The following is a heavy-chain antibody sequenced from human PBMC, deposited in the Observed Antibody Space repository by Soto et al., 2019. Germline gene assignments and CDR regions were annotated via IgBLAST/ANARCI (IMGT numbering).Heavy chain of an antibody. J-gene: IGHJ4*02. CDR2: IDPRDSDS. V-gene: IGHV5-51*01. CDR1: GYRFSSYW. D-gene: IGHD4-17*01. Sequence: PGESLKISCKSSGYRFSSYWIAWVRQMPGKGLEWMGIIDPRDSDSRYSPSFQGQVTISADKSISTAYLQWSSLKTSDTAIYYCARGLMTSVTPAFDYWGQGTLVTVS. CDR3: ARGLMTSVTPAFDY.